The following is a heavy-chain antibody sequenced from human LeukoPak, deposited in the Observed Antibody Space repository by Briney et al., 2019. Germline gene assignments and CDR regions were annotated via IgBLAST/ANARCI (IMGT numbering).Heavy chain of an antibody. CDR3: ARWVSVTESDY. CDR1: GYTFTSYD. D-gene: IGHD4-17*01. Sequence: ASVKVSCKASGYTFTSYDIKWVRQATGQGLEWMGWMNPNSGNTGYAQKFQGRVTITRNTSISTAYMELSSLRSEDTAVYYCARWVSVTESDYWGQGTLVTVSS. V-gene: IGHV1-8*03. J-gene: IGHJ4*02. CDR2: MNPNSGNT.